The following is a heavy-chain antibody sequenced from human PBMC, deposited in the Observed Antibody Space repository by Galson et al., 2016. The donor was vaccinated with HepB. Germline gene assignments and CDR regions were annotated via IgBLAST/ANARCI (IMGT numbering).Heavy chain of an antibody. CDR2: IKEDGSEK. Sequence: SLRLSCAASEFTFSRYWMTWVRQAPGKGLEWVANIKEDGSEKYYVDSVRGRFTISRDNAKKSLYLQMDSLRAEDTAVYYCATSRDSYFDSWGHGTLVTVSS. V-gene: IGHV3-7*03. CDR3: ATSRDSYFDS. J-gene: IGHJ4*01. D-gene: IGHD2-21*02. CDR1: EFTFSRYW.